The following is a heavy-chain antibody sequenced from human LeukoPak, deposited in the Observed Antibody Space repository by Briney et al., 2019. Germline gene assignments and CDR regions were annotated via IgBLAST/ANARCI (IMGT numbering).Heavy chain of an antibody. J-gene: IGHJ3*02. CDR3: ARLPLKDDAFDI. CDR2: IYYSGST. V-gene: IGHV4-59*08. CDR1: GGSISSYY. Sequence: SETLSLTCTVSGGSISSYYWSWIRQPPGKGLEWIGYIYYSGSTNYNPSLKSRVTISVDTSKNQFPLKLSSVTAADTAVYYCARLPLKDDAFDIWGQGTMVTVSS. D-gene: IGHD1-26*01.